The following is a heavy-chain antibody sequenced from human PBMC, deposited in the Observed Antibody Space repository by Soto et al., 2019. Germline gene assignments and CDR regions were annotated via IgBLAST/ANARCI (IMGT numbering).Heavy chain of an antibody. V-gene: IGHV4-59*01. J-gene: IGHJ3*02. CDR3: ARAFNYYDSSGYYFDAFEI. CDR1: GGSISSYY. CDR2: IYYSGST. Sequence: PSETLSLTCTVSGGSISSYYWSWIRQPPGKGLEWIGYIYYSGSTNYNPSLKSRVTISVDTSKNQFSLKLSSVTAADTAVYYCARAFNYYDSSGYYFDAFEIWGQGTMVTVSS. D-gene: IGHD3-22*01.